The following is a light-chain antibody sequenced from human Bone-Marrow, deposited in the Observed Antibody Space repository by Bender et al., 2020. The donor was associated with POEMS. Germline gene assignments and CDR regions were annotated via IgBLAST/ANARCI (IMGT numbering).Light chain of an antibody. Sequence: QSVLTQPPSASGAPGQRVPISCSGSGSNIGQNKVSWYQQVPGKAPKLLIYYNDQRPSGVPDRFSGSKSGTSASLAISGLRSDDEADYYCASWDDRLSGFYVFGSATKVTVL. CDR1: GSNIGQNK. V-gene: IGLV1-47*02. J-gene: IGLJ1*01. CDR2: YND. CDR3: ASWDDRLSGFYV.